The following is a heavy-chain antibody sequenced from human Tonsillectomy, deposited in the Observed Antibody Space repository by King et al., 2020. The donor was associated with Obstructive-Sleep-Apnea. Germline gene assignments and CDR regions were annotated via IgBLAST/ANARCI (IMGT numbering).Heavy chain of an antibody. J-gene: IGHJ5*02. Sequence: VQLVESGGGVVQPGRCMRLACAAYGFTFSTYGVHWVRRTPGKGLEWVAFIRNDVSTQYYAASVKGRCTISRDTSKKTVYLQMNSRRGEDTAVYYCARESTGGFDPWGQGTLVTVSS. V-gene: IGHV3-30*02. D-gene: IGHD2-15*01. CDR1: GFTFSTYG. CDR2: IRNDVSTQ. CDR3: ARESTGGFDP.